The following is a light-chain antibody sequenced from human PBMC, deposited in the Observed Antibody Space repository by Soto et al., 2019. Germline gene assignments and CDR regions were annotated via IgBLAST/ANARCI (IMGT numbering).Light chain of an antibody. CDR2: END. J-gene: IGLJ3*02. V-gene: IGLV1-51*01. CDR3: GTWDSSLTAGV. CDR1: NSNIADNY. Sequence: QSVLTQPPSMSAAPGQKVTISCSGTNSNIADNYVSWYQQLPGTAPKLIIYENDKRPSGIPDRFSGSKSGTSATLGITGLQTGDEADYYCGTWDSSLTAGVFGGGTKVTVL.